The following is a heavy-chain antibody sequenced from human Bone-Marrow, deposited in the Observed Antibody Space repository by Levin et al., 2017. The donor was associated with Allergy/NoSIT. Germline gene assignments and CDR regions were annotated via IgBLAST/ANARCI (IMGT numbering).Heavy chain of an antibody. J-gene: IGHJ5*02. CDR3: ARADPYCSGGSCYSRNWFDP. V-gene: IGHV4-34*01. D-gene: IGHD2-15*01. Sequence: SETLSLTCAVYGGSFSGYYWSWIRQPPGKGLEWIGEINHSGSTNYNPSLKSRVTISVDTSKNQFSLKLSSVTAADTAVYYWARADPYCSGGSCYSRNWFDPWGQGTLVTVSS. CDR1: GGSFSGYY. CDR2: INHSGST.